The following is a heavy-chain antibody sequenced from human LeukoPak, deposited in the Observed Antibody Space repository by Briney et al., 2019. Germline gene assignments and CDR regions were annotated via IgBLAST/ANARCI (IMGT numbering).Heavy chain of an antibody. CDR1: GFTFSSYA. CDR2: ISYNGGRT. V-gene: IGHV3-64*01. J-gene: IGHJ3*02. D-gene: IGHD3-9*01. Sequence: VGSLRLSCAASGFTFSSYAMHWVRQASGTGLEYASGISYNGGRTYYGKSVKCRFSISRDNLKNTPYLQMGSLRAEGTAVYYCARGRYRVGNSDISDDDFDIWGQGTMVTVIS. CDR3: ARGRYRVGNSDISDDDFDI.